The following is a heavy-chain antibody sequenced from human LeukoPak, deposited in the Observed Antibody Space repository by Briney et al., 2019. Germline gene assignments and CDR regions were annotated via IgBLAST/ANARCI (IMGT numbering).Heavy chain of an antibody. CDR2: IYYSGST. CDR1: GGSISSYY. V-gene: IGHV4-39*07. J-gene: IGHJ5*02. Sequence: PSETLSLTCTVSGGSISSYYWGWIRQPPGKGLEWIGSIYYSGSTYYNPSLKSRVTISVDTSKNQFSLKLSSVTAADTAVYYCARLSYCSSTSCKYSWFDPWGQGTLVTVSS. CDR3: ARLSYCSSTSCKYSWFDP. D-gene: IGHD2-2*01.